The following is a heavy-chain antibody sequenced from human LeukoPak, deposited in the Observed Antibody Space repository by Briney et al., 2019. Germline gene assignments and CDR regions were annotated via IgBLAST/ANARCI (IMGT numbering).Heavy chain of an antibody. Sequence: SETLSLTCTVSGGSISSSSYYWSWIRQPPGKGLEWIGYIYYSGSTNYNPSLKSRVTISVDTSKNQFSLKLSSVTAADTAVYYCARRSSGYSYYFDYWGQGTLVTVSS. CDR3: ARRSSGYSYYFDY. J-gene: IGHJ4*02. CDR2: IYYSGST. V-gene: IGHV4-61*05. CDR1: GGSISSSSYY. D-gene: IGHD3-22*01.